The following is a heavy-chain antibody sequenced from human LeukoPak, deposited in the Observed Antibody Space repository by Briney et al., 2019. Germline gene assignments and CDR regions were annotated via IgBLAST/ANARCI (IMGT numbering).Heavy chain of an antibody. V-gene: IGHV3-23*01. Sequence: GGSLRLSCAASGFTFSSYAMSWVRQAPGKGLEWVSAISGSGGSTYYADSVKGRFTISRDNSKNTLHLQMNSLRAEDTAVYYCARDLGIVVAIDAFDIWGQGTMVTVSS. CDR1: GFTFSSYA. CDR3: ARDLGIVVAIDAFDI. D-gene: IGHD2-15*01. J-gene: IGHJ3*02. CDR2: ISGSGGST.